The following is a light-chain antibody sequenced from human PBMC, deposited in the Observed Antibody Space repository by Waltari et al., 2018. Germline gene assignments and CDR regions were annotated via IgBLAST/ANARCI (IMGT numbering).Light chain of an antibody. V-gene: IGLV2-14*03. CDR2: DVT. CDR1: SSDVGGYNF. J-gene: IGLJ1*01. CDR3: SSYTTSSTYV. Sequence: QSALTQPASVSGSPGQSITLSCTGTSSDVGGYNFVSWYQQHPGKVPKLIIYDVTNRPSGVSNRFSGSKSGNTASLTISGLHAEDEADYYCSSYTTSSTYVFGTGTKVTVL.